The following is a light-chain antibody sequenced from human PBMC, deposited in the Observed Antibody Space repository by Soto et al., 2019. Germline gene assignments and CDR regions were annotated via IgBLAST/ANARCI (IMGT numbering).Light chain of an antibody. CDR2: DVA. CDR3: SSYTSTNTLV. CDR1: NSDVGAYNY. Sequence: QSALTQPRSVSGSPGQSVIISCTGTNSDVGAYNYVSWYQQHPGKAPKLMIYDVAQRPSGVPDRFSGSKSGNTASLAISGLQAEDEADYYCSSYTSTNTLVFGGGTKLTVL. V-gene: IGLV2-11*01. J-gene: IGLJ2*01.